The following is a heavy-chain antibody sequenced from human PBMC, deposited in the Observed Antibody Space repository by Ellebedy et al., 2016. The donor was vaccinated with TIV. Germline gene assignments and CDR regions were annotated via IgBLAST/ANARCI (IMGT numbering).Heavy chain of an antibody. CDR3: AREYEEYYFDY. CDR1: GFTFSSFG. J-gene: IGHJ4*02. CDR2: LWFDGDNR. Sequence: GESLKISCAASGFTFSSFGMHWVRQAPGKGLEWVAGLWFDGDNRYYADSVKGRFTISRDNSKNTLYLQMNSLRAEDTAVYYCAREYEEYYFDYWGQGTLVTVSS. D-gene: IGHD3-10*01. V-gene: IGHV3-33*08.